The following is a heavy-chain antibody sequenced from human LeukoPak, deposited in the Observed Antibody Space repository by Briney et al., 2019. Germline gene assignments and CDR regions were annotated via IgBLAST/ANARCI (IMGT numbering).Heavy chain of an antibody. CDR2: ISYDGSNK. Sequence: GGSLRLSCAASGFTFSSYGMHWVRQAPGKGLEWVAVISYDGSNKYYADSVKGRFTISRDNSKNTLYLQMNSLRAEDTAVYYCARVQQGRAFDYWGQGTLVTVSS. J-gene: IGHJ4*02. V-gene: IGHV3-30*03. CDR1: GFTFSSYG. CDR3: ARVQQGRAFDY. D-gene: IGHD6-13*01.